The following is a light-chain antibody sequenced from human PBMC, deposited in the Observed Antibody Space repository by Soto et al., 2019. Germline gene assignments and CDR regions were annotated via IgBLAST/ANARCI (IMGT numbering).Light chain of an antibody. CDR2: GNS. CDR3: QSYDSSLSGSVV. CDR1: SSNIGAGYD. V-gene: IGLV1-40*01. Sequence: QSVLTQPPSVSGAPGQRVTISCTGSSSNIGAGYDVHWYQQVPGTAPKLLIYGNSNRPSGVSDRFSGSNSGTSASLAITGLQAEDEADYYCQSYDSSLSGSVVFGGGTQLTVL. J-gene: IGLJ2*01.